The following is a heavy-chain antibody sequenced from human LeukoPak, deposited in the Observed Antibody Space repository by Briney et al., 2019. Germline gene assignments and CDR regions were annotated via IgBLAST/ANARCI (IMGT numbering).Heavy chain of an antibody. CDR3: ARVGYYESSGYYEY. Sequence: ASVKVSCKASGYTFTGYYMHWVRQAPGQGLEWMGRINPNSGGTNYAQKFQGRVTLTRDTSISTVYMELSRLRSDDTAVYYCARVGYYESSGYYEYWGQGTLVTVSS. D-gene: IGHD3-22*01. J-gene: IGHJ4*02. CDR2: INPNSGGT. CDR1: GYTFTGYY. V-gene: IGHV1-2*06.